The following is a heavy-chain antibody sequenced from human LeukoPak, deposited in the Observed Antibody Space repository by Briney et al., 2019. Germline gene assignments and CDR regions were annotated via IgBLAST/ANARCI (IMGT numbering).Heavy chain of an antibody. J-gene: IGHJ4*02. D-gene: IGHD6-6*01. V-gene: IGHV3-48*01. CDR1: GFTFSAYG. CDR3: ARGGAARPDY. Sequence: GGSLRLSCAASGFTFSAYGMDWVRQAPGKGLEWVSYINLNSRTIDYADSVRGRFTISRDNARSSLYLQMNSLRAEDTAVYYCARGGAARPDYWGQGTLVTVSS. CDR2: INLNSRTI.